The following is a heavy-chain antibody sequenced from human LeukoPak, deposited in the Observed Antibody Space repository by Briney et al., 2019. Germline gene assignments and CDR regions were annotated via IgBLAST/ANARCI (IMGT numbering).Heavy chain of an antibody. Sequence: PGGSLRLSCAASGFTFSSYAMSWVRQAPGKGLEWVSAISGSGGSTYYADSVKGRFTISRDNSKNTLYLQMNRLRAEDTAVYYCAKEHRARYFDWLRHAVYNWFDPWGQGTLVTVSS. V-gene: IGHV3-23*01. CDR2: ISGSGGST. CDR3: AKEHRARYFDWLRHAVYNWFDP. J-gene: IGHJ5*02. CDR1: GFTFSSYA. D-gene: IGHD3-9*01.